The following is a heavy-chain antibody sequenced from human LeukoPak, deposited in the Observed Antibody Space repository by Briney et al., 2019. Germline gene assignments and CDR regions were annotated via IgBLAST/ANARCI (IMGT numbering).Heavy chain of an antibody. D-gene: IGHD2-21*01. CDR2: FYPANSDT. CDR1: GYTFTNYW. Sequence: LGESLKISCKGSGYTFTNYWIAWMRQMPGKGLEWVGIFYPANSDTRYSPSFQGQVTMSADKSINTAYLQWSSLKASDTAMYYCARRYDNTGYSDYWGQGTLVTVSS. CDR3: ARRYDNTGYSDY. J-gene: IGHJ4*02. V-gene: IGHV5-51*01.